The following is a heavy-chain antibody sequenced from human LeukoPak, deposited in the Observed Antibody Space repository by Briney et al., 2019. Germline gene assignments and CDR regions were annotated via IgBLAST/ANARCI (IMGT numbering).Heavy chain of an antibody. J-gene: IGHJ4*02. CDR2: IIPIFGIA. CDR3: ARGGRYYYDSSGYYDY. CDR1: GGTFSSYA. D-gene: IGHD3-22*01. V-gene: IGHV1-69*04. Sequence: SVKVSCKASGGTFSSYAISWVRQAPGQGLEWMGRIIPIFGIANYAQKIQGRVTITADKSTSTAYMELSSLRSKDTAVYYCARGGRYYYDSSGYYDYWGQGTLVTVSS.